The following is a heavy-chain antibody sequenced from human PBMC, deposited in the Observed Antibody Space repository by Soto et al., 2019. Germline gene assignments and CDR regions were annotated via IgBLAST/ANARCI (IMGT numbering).Heavy chain of an antibody. Sequence: SQTLSLTCAISGDSVSSNSAAWNWIRQSPSRGLEWLGRTYYRSKWYNDYAVSVKSRITINPDTSKNQFSLQLNSVTPEDTAVYYCAGVGTRGNYYYYGMDVWGQGTTVTVYS. CDR2: TYYRSKWYN. J-gene: IGHJ6*02. V-gene: IGHV6-1*01. D-gene: IGHD2-2*01. CDR1: GDSVSSNSAA. CDR3: AGVGTRGNYYYYGMDV.